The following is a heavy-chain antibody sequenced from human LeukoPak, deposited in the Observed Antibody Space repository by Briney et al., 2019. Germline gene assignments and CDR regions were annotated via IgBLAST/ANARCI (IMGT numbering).Heavy chain of an antibody. D-gene: IGHD6-6*01. V-gene: IGHV4-39*07. J-gene: IGHJ3*02. CDR3: AREMTYGSSAFDI. Sequence: PSETLSLTCTVSSGSISTSNYYWGWVRQPPGKALEWIGNIFYSGSTYYNPSLKSRVTISVDTSKNQFSLKLSSVTAADTAVYYCAREMTYGSSAFDIWGQGTTVIVSS. CDR1: SGSISTSNYY. CDR2: IFYSGST.